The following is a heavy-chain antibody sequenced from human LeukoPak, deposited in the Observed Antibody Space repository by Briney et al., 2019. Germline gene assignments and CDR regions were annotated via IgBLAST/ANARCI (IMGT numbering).Heavy chain of an antibody. Sequence: SVKVSCKASGGTFSSYAISWVRQAPGQGLEWVGGIIPIFGTANYAQKFQGRVTITTDESTSTAYMELSSLRSEDTAVYYCARDAYDSSGYYPYYFDYWGQGTLVTVSS. CDR3: ARDAYDSSGYYPYYFDY. CDR2: IIPIFGTA. D-gene: IGHD3-22*01. CDR1: GGTFSSYA. J-gene: IGHJ4*02. V-gene: IGHV1-69*05.